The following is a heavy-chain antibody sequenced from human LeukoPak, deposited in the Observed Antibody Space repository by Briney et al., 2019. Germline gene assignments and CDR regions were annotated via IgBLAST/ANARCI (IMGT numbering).Heavy chain of an antibody. CDR3: ARVPIYSSGWYLDY. V-gene: IGHV4-61*01. Sequence: SETLSLTCTVSGGSISSSSYSWSWLRQPPGKGLEWIGYVYYSGRTTYNPSLRGRVTISVDSSKNQFSLNLNSVIAADTAVYYCARVPIYSSGWYLDYWGQGALVTVSS. D-gene: IGHD6-19*01. J-gene: IGHJ4*02. CDR2: VYYSGRT. CDR1: GGSISSSSYS.